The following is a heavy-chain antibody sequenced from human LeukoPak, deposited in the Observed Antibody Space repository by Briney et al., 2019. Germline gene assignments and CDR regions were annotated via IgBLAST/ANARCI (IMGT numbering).Heavy chain of an antibody. CDR3: ARGYGGNSEDWFDP. J-gene: IGHJ5*02. Sequence: SETLSLTCTVSGGSISSYYWSWIRQPPGKSLEWIRYIYHSGSTYYNPSLKSRVTISVDRSKNQFSLKLSSVTAADTAVYYCARGYGGNSEDWFDPWGQGTLVTVSS. V-gene: IGHV4-59*12. D-gene: IGHD4-23*01. CDR2: IYHSGST. CDR1: GGSISSYY.